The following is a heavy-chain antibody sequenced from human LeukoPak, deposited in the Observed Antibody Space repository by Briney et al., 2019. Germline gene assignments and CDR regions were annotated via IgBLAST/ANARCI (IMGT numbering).Heavy chain of an antibody. CDR2: ISTPGGYT. J-gene: IGHJ4*02. CDR3: AKKPATIKFPFDI. CDR1: GFSFSTYD. V-gene: IGHV3-23*01. D-gene: IGHD5-24*01. Sequence: GXLRLSCVGSGFSFSTYDMGWVRQTPGKGLEWVSAISTPGGYTEDEHSVKGRFTISRGNSQNTLFLQMHSLRAEDTAVYYCAKKPATIKFPFDIWGQGTLVTVSP.